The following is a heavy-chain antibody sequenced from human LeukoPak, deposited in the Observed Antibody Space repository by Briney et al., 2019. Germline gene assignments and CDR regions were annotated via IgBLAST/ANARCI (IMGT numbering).Heavy chain of an antibody. CDR1: GYTFTPYY. CDR2: INPSTRIS. CDR3: ARGSDGSGNLFDY. D-gene: IGHD3-10*01. Sequence: ASVKVSCKASGYTFTPYYIHWVRQAPGQGLEWMGKINPSTRISACTEKFQGRVTMTADTSTNTVYMELSSLRSEDTAVYYCARGSDGSGNLFDYWGQGTLVTVSS. V-gene: IGHV1-46*01. J-gene: IGHJ4*02.